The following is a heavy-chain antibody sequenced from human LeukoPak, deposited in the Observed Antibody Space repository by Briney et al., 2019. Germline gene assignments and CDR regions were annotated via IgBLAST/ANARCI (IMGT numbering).Heavy chain of an antibody. CDR1: GYTFTGYY. Sequence: ASVKVSCKASGYTFTGYYMHWVRQAPGQGLEWMGWINPNSGGTNYAQKFQGRVTMTRDTSISTAYMELSGLRSDDTAVYYCARDHYCSGGSCYWRFDYWGQGTLVTVSS. CDR3: ARDHYCSGGSCYWRFDY. V-gene: IGHV1-2*02. CDR2: INPNSGGT. D-gene: IGHD2-15*01. J-gene: IGHJ4*02.